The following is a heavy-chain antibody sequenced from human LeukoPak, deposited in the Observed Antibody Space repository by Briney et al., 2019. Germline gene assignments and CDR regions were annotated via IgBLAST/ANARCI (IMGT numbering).Heavy chain of an antibody. V-gene: IGHV1-46*01. CDR3: AREDDYYDSSYGY. Sequence: GASVKVSCKASGYTFSNYCMHWVRQVPGQGLEWMGIINPSGGSTSYAQKFQGRVTMTRDMSTSTVYMELSSLRSEDTAVYYCAREDDYYDSSYGYWGQGTLVTVSS. CDR1: GYTFSNYC. J-gene: IGHJ4*02. D-gene: IGHD3-22*01. CDR2: INPSGGST.